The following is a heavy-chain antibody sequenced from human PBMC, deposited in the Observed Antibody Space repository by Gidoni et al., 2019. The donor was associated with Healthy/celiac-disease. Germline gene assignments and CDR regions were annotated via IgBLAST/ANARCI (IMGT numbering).Heavy chain of an antibody. CDR2: MYSGGST. Sequence: EVQLVESGGGLVQPGGSLRLSCAASGFTVSSNYMSWVRQAPGKGLEWVSVMYSGGSTYYADSVKGRFTVSRDNSKNTLYLQMNSLRAEDTAVYYCARVILAYYFDYWGQGTLVTVSS. CDR1: GFTVSSNY. CDR3: ARVILAYYFDY. J-gene: IGHJ4*02. V-gene: IGHV3-66*01. D-gene: IGHD2-15*01.